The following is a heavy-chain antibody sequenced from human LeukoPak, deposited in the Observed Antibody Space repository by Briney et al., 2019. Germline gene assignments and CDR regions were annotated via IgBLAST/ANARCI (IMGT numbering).Heavy chain of an antibody. CDR1: GYTFTSYG. V-gene: IGHV1-18*01. D-gene: IGHD2-21*02. J-gene: IGHJ5*02. CDR2: ISAYNGNT. CDR3: ARGVVVTANLNWFDP. Sequence: ASVKVPCKASGYTFTSYGISWVRQAPGQGLEWMGWISAYNGNTNYAQKLQGRVTMTTDTSTSTAYMELRSLRSDDTAVYYCARGVVVTANLNWFDPWGQGTLVTVSS.